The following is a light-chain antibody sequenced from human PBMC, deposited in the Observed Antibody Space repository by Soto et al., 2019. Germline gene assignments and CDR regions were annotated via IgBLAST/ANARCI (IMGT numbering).Light chain of an antibody. CDR2: QDT. Sequence: SYELTQPPSVSVSPGQTASITCSGDTLGDKYAFWYQQKPGQSPVLLIYQDTKRPSGIPERFSGSNSGNTATLTISGTQAMDEADYYCQAWDSSTGVFGTGTKLNVL. CDR3: QAWDSSTGV. CDR1: TLGDKY. J-gene: IGLJ1*01. V-gene: IGLV3-1*01.